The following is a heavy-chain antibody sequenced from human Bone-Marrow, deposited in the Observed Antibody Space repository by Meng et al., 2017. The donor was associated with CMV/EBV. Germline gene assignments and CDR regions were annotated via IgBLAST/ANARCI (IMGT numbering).Heavy chain of an antibody. Sequence: GESLKISCAASGFTFSRYAMHWVRQAPFKGLEWVAVISYDGSNKYCADSVKGRFSISRDNSRNTLYLQMNSLRAEDTAVYYCAREEFRQQLVYGRNWFDPWGQGTLVTVSS. D-gene: IGHD6-13*01. CDR3: AREEFRQQLVYGRNWFDP. CDR1: GFTFSRYA. CDR2: ISYDGSNK. V-gene: IGHV3-30-3*01. J-gene: IGHJ5*02.